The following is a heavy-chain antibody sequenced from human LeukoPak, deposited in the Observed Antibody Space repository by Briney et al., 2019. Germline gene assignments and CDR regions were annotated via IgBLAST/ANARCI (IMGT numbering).Heavy chain of an antibody. D-gene: IGHD1/OR15-1a*01. J-gene: IGHJ5*02. V-gene: IGHV5-51*01. CDR3: ARETNNRFDR. CDR2: IYAGDSDN. CDR1: GYRFGSYW. Sequence: AGEALKSSCKASGYRFGSYWIAWLRRLPGKGLEWMVIIYAGDSDNRYSPPFQGPVTISVDKSISTAYLQWSSLKASDTAVSYCARETNNRFDRWGQGTLVTVSS.